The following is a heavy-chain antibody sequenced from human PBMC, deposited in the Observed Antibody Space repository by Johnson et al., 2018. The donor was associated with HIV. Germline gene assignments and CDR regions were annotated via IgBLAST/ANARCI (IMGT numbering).Heavy chain of an antibody. J-gene: IGHJ3*02. D-gene: IGHD1-26*01. CDR3: ARGSGSYGDAFDI. CDR1: GFTFSSYA. Sequence: QVQLVESGGGVVQPGRSLRLSCAASGFTFSSYAMHWVRQAPGKGLEWVAVISYDGSNKYSADSVRGRFTISRDNSKNTLYLQMNSLRAEDTAVYYCARGSGSYGDAFDIWGQGTMVTVSS. V-gene: IGHV3-30-3*01. CDR2: ISYDGSNK.